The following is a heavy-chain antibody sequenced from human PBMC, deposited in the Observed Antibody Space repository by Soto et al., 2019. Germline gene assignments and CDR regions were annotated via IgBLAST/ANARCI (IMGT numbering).Heavy chain of an antibody. V-gene: IGHV4-39*01. CDR2: IPYTGNT. D-gene: IGHD6-13*01. J-gene: IGHJ6*03. CDR1: GDSISSRSYY. Sequence: LPESGPGLVKPSETLSLTCSVFGDSISSRSYYWPWTRRPPGMGLEWIASIPYTGNTYYNPSLPSRAAISGDTSTNQFSLKLSFVTAADTAVYYCARFSWYDGDSITNYYMDFWGNGATVTVSS. CDR3: ARFSWYDGDSITNYYMDF.